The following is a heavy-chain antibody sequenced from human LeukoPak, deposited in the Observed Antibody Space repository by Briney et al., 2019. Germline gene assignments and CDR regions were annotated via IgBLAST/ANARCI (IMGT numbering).Heavy chain of an antibody. CDR1: GGSISTYY. CDR2: IYYSGSI. D-gene: IGHD2-2*01. CDR3: ARGDKYCSSTSCTLLDY. V-gene: IGHV4-59*08. J-gene: IGHJ4*02. Sequence: SETLSLTCTVSGGSISTYYWSWIRQPPGKGLEWIGYIYYSGSINYNPSLKSRVTISVDTSKNQFSLKLSSVTAADTAVYYCARGDKYCSSTSCTLLDYWGQGTLVTVSS.